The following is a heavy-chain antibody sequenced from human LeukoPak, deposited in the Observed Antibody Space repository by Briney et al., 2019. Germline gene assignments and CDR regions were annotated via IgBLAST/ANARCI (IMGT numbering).Heavy chain of an antibody. Sequence: PGRSLRLSCAASGFTVSSNYMSWVRQAPGKGLEWVSVIYSGGSTYYADSVKGRFTISRDNSKNTLYLQMNSLRAEDTAVYYCARGQLPGHFDIWGQGTMVTVSS. CDR3: ARGQLPGHFDI. V-gene: IGHV3-53*01. D-gene: IGHD2-2*01. J-gene: IGHJ3*02. CDR1: GFTVSSNY. CDR2: IYSGGST.